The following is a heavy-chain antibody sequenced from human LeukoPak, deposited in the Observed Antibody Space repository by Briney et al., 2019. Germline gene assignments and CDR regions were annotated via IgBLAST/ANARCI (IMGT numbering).Heavy chain of an antibody. J-gene: IGHJ4*02. D-gene: IGHD1/OR15-1a*01. CDR2: IKKDGSES. CDR3: ARVGVNKVYYFDY. Sequence: GGSFRLSCAASGFIFISYAMSWVRQAPGKGLEWVANIKKDGSESYYVDSVKGRFAISRDNSKYSQYLRMNSLKADDTAAYYCARVGVNKVYYFDYWGQGTLVTVSS. CDR1: GFIFISYA. V-gene: IGHV3-7*01.